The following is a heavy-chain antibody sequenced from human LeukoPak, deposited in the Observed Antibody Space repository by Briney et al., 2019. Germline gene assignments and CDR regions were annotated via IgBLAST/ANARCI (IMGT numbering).Heavy chain of an antibody. CDR3: ARDQPQNGWQQLVGENWFDP. Sequence: ASVKVSCKASGYTFTSYYMHWVRQAPGQGLEWMGIINPSGGSTSYAQKFQGRVTMTRDTSTSTVYMELSSLRSEDTAVYYCARDQPQNGWQQLVGENWFDPWGQGTLVTVSS. V-gene: IGHV1-46*01. D-gene: IGHD6-13*01. J-gene: IGHJ5*02. CDR1: GYTFTSYY. CDR2: INPSGGST.